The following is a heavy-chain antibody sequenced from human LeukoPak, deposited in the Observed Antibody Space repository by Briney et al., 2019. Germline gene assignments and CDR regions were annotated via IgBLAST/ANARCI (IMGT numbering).Heavy chain of an antibody. CDR3: ARDPGITIFGADIDY. CDR2: ISAYNGNT. V-gene: IGHV1-18*01. D-gene: IGHD3-3*01. Sequence: GASVRVSCKASGYTFTSYGISWVRQAPGQGLEWMGWISAYNGNTNYAQKLQGRVTMTTDTSTSTAYMELRSLRSDDTAVYYCARDPGITIFGADIDYWGQGTLVTVSS. CDR1: GYTFTSYG. J-gene: IGHJ4*02.